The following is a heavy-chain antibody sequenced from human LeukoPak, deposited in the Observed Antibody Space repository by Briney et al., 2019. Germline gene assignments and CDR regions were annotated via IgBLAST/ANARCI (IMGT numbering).Heavy chain of an antibody. D-gene: IGHD3-22*01. CDR3: VTGGHYSGS. Sequence: GGSPRLSCAASGLTLSSHWMSWVRQAPGKGLEWVANIKPDGTEKDYVDSVRGRFTISRDNVKNSLYLQMSGLRAEDTAVYYCVTGGHYSGSWGQGSLVTVSS. CDR2: IKPDGTEK. CDR1: GLTLSSHW. V-gene: IGHV3-7*01. J-gene: IGHJ5*02.